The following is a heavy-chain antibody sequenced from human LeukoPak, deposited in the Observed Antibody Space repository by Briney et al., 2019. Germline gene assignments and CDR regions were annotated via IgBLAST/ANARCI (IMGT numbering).Heavy chain of an antibody. CDR1: GFTFYYYT. D-gene: IGHD3-10*01. Sequence: GGSLRLSCAASGFTFYYYTMPWVRQAPGKGLEWVSCISCSSGNIGYAYSVKGRFTISRDNAKNSLYLQMNSLRAEDPALYYGAKDSRSYNSSSFDYWGQGNLVTVSS. CDR2: ISCSSGNI. CDR3: AKDSRSYNSSSFDY. V-gene: IGHV3-9*01. J-gene: IGHJ4*02.